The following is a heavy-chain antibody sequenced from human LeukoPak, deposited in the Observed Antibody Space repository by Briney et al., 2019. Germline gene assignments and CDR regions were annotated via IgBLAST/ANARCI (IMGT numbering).Heavy chain of an antibody. V-gene: IGHV4-61*08. J-gene: IGHJ5*02. Sequence: PSETLSLTCTVSGGSISSGGYYWSWIRQPPGKGLEWIGYIYYSGSTNYNPSLKSRVTISVDTSKNQFSLKLSSVTAADTAVYYCACGLAPNWFDPWGQGTLVTVSS. CDR1: GGSISSGGYY. CDR2: IYYSGST. CDR3: ACGLAPNWFDP.